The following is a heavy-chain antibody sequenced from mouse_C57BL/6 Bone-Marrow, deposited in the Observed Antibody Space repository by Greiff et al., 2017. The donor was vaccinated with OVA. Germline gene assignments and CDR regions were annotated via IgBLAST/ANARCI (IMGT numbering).Heavy chain of an antibody. J-gene: IGHJ1*03. Sequence: EVKLMESGPGLAKPSQTLSLTCSVPGYSITSDYWNWIRKFPGNKLEYMGYISYSGSTYYNPSLKSRISITRDTSKNQYYLQLNSVTTEDTATYYCARYNYGNSWYFDVWGTGTTVTVSS. CDR2: ISYSGST. CDR3: ARYNYGNSWYFDV. CDR1: GYSITSDY. V-gene: IGHV3-8*01. D-gene: IGHD2-1*01.